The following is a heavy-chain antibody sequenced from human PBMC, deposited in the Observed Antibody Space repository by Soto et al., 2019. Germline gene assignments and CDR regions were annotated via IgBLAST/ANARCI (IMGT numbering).Heavy chain of an antibody. Sequence: SETLSLTCTVSGGPISGYYWSWVRQPPGKGLEWIGYIHYSGSTKYNPPLKSRVTMSVDTSKNQFSLSLISLTAADTAVYYCARYTDTYYSYWGQGARSPSPQ. CDR3: ARYTDTYYSY. CDR1: GGPISGYY. V-gene: IGHV4-59*01. CDR2: IHYSGST. D-gene: IGHD1-26*01. J-gene: IGHJ4*02.